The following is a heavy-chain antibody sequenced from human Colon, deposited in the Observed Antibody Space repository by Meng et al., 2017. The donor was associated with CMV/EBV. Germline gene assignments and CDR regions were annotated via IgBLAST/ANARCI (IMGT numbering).Heavy chain of an antibody. Sequence: GSLRLSCTVSGASISNYYWSWIRQSPGKGLEWIASVFSTRSTNYNPSLKSRVTISVDTSNKQVSLKLTSVTAADTALYYCAKGVSNDFGSGYYRGFDSWGQGTLVTVSS. J-gene: IGHJ4*02. CDR1: GASISNYY. CDR2: VFSTRST. V-gene: IGHV4-59*01. CDR3: AKGVSNDFGSGYYRGFDS. D-gene: IGHD3-3*01.